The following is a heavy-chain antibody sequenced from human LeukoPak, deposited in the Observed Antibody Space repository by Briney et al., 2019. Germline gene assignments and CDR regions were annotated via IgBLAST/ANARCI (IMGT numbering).Heavy chain of an antibody. Sequence: SETLSLTYAVSGGSFRGYYWSWIRQPPRKGLEWIGEINHRGFTNYNPSLNSRVTISVDTSKNQFSLKLSSVTAADTAIYYCAVGSCSGGSCYSDPRGDYWGQGTLVTVSS. CDR2: INHRGFT. V-gene: IGHV4-34*01. D-gene: IGHD2-15*01. J-gene: IGHJ4*02. CDR1: GGSFRGYY. CDR3: AVGSCSGGSCYSDPRGDY.